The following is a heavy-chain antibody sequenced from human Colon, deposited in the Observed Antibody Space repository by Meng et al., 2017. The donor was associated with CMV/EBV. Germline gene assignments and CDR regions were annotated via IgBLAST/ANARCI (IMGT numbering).Heavy chain of an antibody. CDR2: ISGSGGST. V-gene: IGHV3-23*01. CDR1: GFTFSSYA. J-gene: IGHJ4*02. CDR3: AKDVLATDYFDY. D-gene: IGHD1-26*01. Sequence: GESLKISCVASGFTFSSYAMSWVRQAPGKGLEWVSGISGSGGSTYYADSVKGRFTISRDDSKNTLYVQMNSLRAEDTAVYYCAKDVLATDYFDYWGQGTLVTVSS.